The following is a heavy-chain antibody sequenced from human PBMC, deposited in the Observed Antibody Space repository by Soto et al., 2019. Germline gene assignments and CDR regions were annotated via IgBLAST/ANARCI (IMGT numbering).Heavy chain of an antibody. J-gene: IGHJ6*02. CDR1: GGTFISYA. CDR3: ASPAVRDIVVVPAALSTLYYYYGMDV. Sequence: SVKVSCKASGGTFISYAISRVRQAPGQGLEGMGGIIPIFGTAKYAQKFQGRVTITADESTSTAYMELSSLRSEDTAVYYCASPAVRDIVVVPAALSTLYYYYGMDVWGQGTTVTVSS. CDR2: IIPIFGTA. D-gene: IGHD2-2*01. V-gene: IGHV1-69*13.